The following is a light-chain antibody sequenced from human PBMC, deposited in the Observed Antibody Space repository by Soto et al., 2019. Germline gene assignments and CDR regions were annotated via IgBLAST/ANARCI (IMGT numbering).Light chain of an antibody. J-gene: IGLJ3*02. V-gene: IGLV2-23*02. CDR3: CSYAGSRWM. Sequence: QSAPTQPASVSGSPGQSITVSCTGSSDDIGNFNLVSWYQQFPGKAPKLIVYEVNKRPLGVSDRFSGSKSGNTASLTISGLQAEDEADYHCCSYAGSRWMFGGGTKLTVL. CDR2: EVN. CDR1: SDDIGNFNL.